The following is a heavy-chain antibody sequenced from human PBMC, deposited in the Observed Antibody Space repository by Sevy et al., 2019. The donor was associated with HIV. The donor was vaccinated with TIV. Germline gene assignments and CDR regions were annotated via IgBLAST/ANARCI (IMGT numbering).Heavy chain of an antibody. CDR2: ISGRGSDT. Sequence: GGSLRLSCAVSGFTINTYAMNWVRQAPGKGLEWVSAISGRGSDTYYADSVKGRFTISRDNSKNTSYLQMNRLRAEDTAVYYCAKDLIVVVGEAFDIWGQGTMVTVSS. CDR3: AKDLIVVVGEAFDI. V-gene: IGHV3-23*01. J-gene: IGHJ3*02. D-gene: IGHD3-22*01. CDR1: GFTINTYA.